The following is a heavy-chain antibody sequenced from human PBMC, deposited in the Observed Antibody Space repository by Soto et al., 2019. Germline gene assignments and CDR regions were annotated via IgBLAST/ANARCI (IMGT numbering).Heavy chain of an antibody. Sequence: QVQLMQSGAEVKRPGASVKISCKASGYTFINCNMNWVRQAPGQGLEWLGMISPSGDRSAYAPKFRGRVTMTSDTSTSTVYMELNSLRSEDTAVYYCARVRADADVYWGQGTLVIVSS. CDR1: GYTFINCN. V-gene: IGHV1-46*01. J-gene: IGHJ4*02. D-gene: IGHD6-19*01. CDR3: ARVRADADVY. CDR2: ISPSGDRS.